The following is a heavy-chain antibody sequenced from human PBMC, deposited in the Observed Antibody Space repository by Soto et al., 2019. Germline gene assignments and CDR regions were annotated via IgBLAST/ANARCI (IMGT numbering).Heavy chain of an antibody. CDR1: GYTFTSYW. J-gene: IGHJ4*02. CDR3: ARHDFGDYVYSFDN. Sequence: GESLKISCKGSGYTFTSYWISWVRQMPGKGLEWMGRIDARDSQTNYSPSFQGHVTISADKSFNTVYLQWSSLKASDTAMYYCARHDFGDYVYSFDNWGQGTLVTV. CDR2: IDARDSQT. V-gene: IGHV5-10-1*01. D-gene: IGHD4-17*01.